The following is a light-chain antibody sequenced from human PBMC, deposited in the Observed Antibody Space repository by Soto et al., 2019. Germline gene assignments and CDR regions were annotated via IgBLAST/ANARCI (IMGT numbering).Light chain of an antibody. Sequence: SYELTQPPSVSVAPGKTARITCGGNNIGSKSVHWYQQKPGQAPVLVIYYDSDRPSGIPERFSGSNSGNTATLTISRVEAGDEADYYCQVLDSSSDPRGVFGTGTKVTVL. CDR1: NIGSKS. CDR3: QVLDSSSDPRGV. J-gene: IGLJ1*01. V-gene: IGLV3-21*04. CDR2: YDS.